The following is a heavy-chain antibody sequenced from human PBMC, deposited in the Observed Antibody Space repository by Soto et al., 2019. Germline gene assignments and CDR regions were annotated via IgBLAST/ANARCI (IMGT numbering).Heavy chain of an antibody. CDR1: GGSISSGGYY. D-gene: IGHD2-2*01. J-gene: IGHJ5*02. V-gene: IGHV4-31*03. Sequence: SETLSLTCTVSGGSISSGGYYWSWIRQHPGKGLEWIGYIYYSGSTYYNPSLKSRVTISVDTSKNQFSLKLSSVTAADTAVYYCARGGIDCSSTSCHNWFDPWGQGTLVTVSS. CDR3: ARGGIDCSSTSCHNWFDP. CDR2: IYYSGST.